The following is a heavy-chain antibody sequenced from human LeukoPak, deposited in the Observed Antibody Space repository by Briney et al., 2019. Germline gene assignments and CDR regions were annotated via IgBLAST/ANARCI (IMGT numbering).Heavy chain of an antibody. CDR3: ARDRRHSSGWYAY. V-gene: IGHV3-30*03. D-gene: IGHD6-19*01. Sequence: GGSLRLSCAASGFTFSSYGMHWVRQAPGKGLEWVAVISYDGSNKYYADSVKGRFTISRDNSKNTLYLQMNSLRAEDTAVYYCARDRRHSSGWYAYWGQGTLVTVSS. J-gene: IGHJ4*02. CDR2: ISYDGSNK. CDR1: GFTFSSYG.